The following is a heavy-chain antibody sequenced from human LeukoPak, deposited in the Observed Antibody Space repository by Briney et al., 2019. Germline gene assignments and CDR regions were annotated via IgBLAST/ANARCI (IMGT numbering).Heavy chain of an antibody. CDR2: IGGSGINT. D-gene: IGHD4-17*01. V-gene: IGHV3-23*01. Sequence: GGSLRLSCVASEITFASYAMTWVRLIPGKKLEWVASIGGSGINTNYADTVRGRFTISRDNSKNTLYLQMNSLRAEDTAVYYCGRDPNGDYVGAFEFWGQGTLVSVSS. CDR1: EITFASYA. J-gene: IGHJ3*01. CDR3: GRDPNGDYVGAFEF.